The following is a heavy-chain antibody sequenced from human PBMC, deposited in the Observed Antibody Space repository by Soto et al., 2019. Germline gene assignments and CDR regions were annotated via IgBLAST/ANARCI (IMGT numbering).Heavy chain of an antibody. CDR3: ARDKITGLFDY. J-gene: IGHJ4*02. CDR2: ISYSESS. D-gene: IGHD2-8*02. CDR1: GDSVNSGDYY. V-gene: IGHV4-30-4*01. Sequence: PSETLSLTCAVSGDSVNSGDYYWSWIRQPPGKGLEWIGYISYSESSYYNPSLKSRISISVDASKNQFSLKLNSVTAADTAVYYCARDKITGLFDYWGQGTLVTVSS.